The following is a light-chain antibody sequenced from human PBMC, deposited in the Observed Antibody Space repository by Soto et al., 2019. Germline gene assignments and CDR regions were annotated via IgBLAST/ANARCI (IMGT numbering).Light chain of an antibody. CDR3: QQYNSYPCT. V-gene: IGKV1-5*01. CDR1: QTISSW. J-gene: IGKJ1*01. CDR2: DAS. Sequence: DIQMTQSPSTLSASVKDRVTITCRASQTISSWLAWYQQKPGKAPKLLIYDASSLESGVPSRFSGSGSGTEFTLTLSSLQPDDFATYYCQQYNSYPCTVGQGTKGASK.